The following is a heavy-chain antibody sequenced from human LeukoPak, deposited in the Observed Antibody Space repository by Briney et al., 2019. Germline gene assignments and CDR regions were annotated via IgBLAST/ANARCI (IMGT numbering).Heavy chain of an antibody. CDR3: ARAGGFFSPFGY. CDR2: IYYSGST. V-gene: IGHV4-39*07. J-gene: IGHJ4*02. Sequence: SETLSLTCIVSGGSISSISSNNYHWGWIRQPPGKGLEWIGSIYYSGSTYYNPSLKSRVTISVDTSKNQFSLKLSSVTAADTAVYYCARAGGFFSPFGYWGQGTLVTVSS. D-gene: IGHD3-3*01. CDR1: GGSISSISSNNYH.